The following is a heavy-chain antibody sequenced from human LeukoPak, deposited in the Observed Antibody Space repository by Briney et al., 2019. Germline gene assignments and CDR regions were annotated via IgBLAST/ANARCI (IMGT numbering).Heavy chain of an antibody. CDR3: ARKSVTVYYFDY. J-gene: IGHJ4*02. CDR2: IYHSGGT. CDR1: GYSISSGYY. V-gene: IGHV4-38-2*01. D-gene: IGHD2-21*02. Sequence: SETLSLTCAVSGYSISSGYYWGWIRQPPGKGLEWIGSIYHSGGTYYNPSLKSRVTISVDTSKNQFSLKLSSVTAADTAVYYCARKSVTVYYFDYWGQGTLVTVSS.